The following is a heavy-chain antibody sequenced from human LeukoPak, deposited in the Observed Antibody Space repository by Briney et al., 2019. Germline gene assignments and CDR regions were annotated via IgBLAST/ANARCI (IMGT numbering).Heavy chain of an antibody. Sequence: ASVKVSCKASGYTFTSYGISWVRQAPGQGLEWMGWISAYNGNTNYAQKFQGRVTITADKSTSTAYMELSSLRSEDTAVYYCAREAYSSGCDIWGQGTMVTVSS. CDR3: AREAYSSGCDI. CDR1: GYTFTSYG. D-gene: IGHD6-19*01. CDR2: ISAYNGNT. V-gene: IGHV1-18*01. J-gene: IGHJ3*02.